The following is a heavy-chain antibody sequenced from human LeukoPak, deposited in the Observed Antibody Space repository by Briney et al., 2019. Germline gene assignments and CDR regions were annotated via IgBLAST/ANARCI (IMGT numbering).Heavy chain of an antibody. Sequence: PGRSLRLSCAASGFTFSSYGMHWVRQAPGKGLEWVAVIWYDGSNKYYADSVKGRFTISRDNSKNTLYLQMNSLRAEDTAVYYCARGFDYYYYGMDVWGQGTTVTVSS. CDR2: IWYDGSNK. CDR3: ARGFDYYYYGMDV. CDR1: GFTFSSYG. J-gene: IGHJ6*02. V-gene: IGHV3-33*01. D-gene: IGHD3-16*01.